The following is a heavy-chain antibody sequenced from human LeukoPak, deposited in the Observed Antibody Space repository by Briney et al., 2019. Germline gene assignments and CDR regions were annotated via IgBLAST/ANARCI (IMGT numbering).Heavy chain of an antibody. Sequence: ASVKVSCKASGYTFTSYGISWVRQAPGQGLEWMGWISAYNGNTNYAQKLQGRVTMTTDTSTSTAYMELRSLRSDDTAVYYCARVRFGELLRYYYYYGMDVWGQGTTVTVSS. J-gene: IGHJ6*02. CDR3: ARVRFGELLRYYYYYGMDV. CDR1: GYTFTSYG. CDR2: ISAYNGNT. V-gene: IGHV1-18*01. D-gene: IGHD3-10*01.